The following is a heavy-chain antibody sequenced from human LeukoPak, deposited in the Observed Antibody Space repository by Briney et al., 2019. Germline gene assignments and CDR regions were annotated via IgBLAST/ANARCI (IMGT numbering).Heavy chain of an antibody. CDR2: IYYGGST. CDR1: GGSISTKDYY. D-gene: IGHD3-22*01. CDR3: ARGAVIDRSLGAIDY. J-gene: IGHJ4*02. Sequence: PSQTLSLTCIFSGGSISTKDYYWTWIRQLPGKGLEWIGHIYYGGSTHYSPSLRSRIFISVDTSKNHLSLNLTSMTAADTAVYYCARGAVIDRSLGAIDYWGQGTLVTVSS. V-gene: IGHV4-31*03.